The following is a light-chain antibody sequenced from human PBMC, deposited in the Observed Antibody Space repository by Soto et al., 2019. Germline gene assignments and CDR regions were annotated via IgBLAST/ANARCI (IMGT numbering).Light chain of an antibody. J-gene: IGKJ1*01. CDR3: QQSYSSPWT. CDR2: AAS. CDR1: QSIRNY. V-gene: IGKV1-39*01. Sequence: DIQMAQSPSSLSASVGDRVTITCRASQSIRNYFNWYQQKPGRAPKILIYAASNLQSGVPSRFSGGGSGTDFTPTITSLQPEDFATYYCQQSYSSPWTFGQGTKVDIK.